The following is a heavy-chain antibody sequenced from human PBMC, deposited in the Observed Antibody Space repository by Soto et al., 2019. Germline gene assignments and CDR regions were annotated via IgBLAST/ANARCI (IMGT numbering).Heavy chain of an antibody. D-gene: IGHD3-22*01. J-gene: IGHJ4*02. V-gene: IGHV4-59*01. CDR1: GGSISSYY. CDR3: ARVPYYYDSSGYYIDDY. Sequence: PSETLSLTCTVSGGSISSYYWSWIRQPPGKGLEWIGYIYYSGSTNYNPSLKSRVTISVDTSKNQFSLKLSSVTAADTAVYYCARVPYYYDSSGYYIDDYWGQGTLVTVSS. CDR2: IYYSGST.